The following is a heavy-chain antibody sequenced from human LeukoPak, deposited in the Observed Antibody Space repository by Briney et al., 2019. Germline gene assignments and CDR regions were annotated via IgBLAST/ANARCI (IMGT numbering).Heavy chain of an antibody. CDR1: GFSFTSYG. CDR3: ARVSESGNSDY. J-gene: IGHJ4*02. CDR2: IWYDGTNK. V-gene: IGHV3-33*01. Sequence: PGGSLRLSCAASGFSFTSYGMHWVRQAPGKGLEWVAVIWYDGTNKYYADSVKGRFTISRDTSNTMLYLQMNSLRAEDTAVYYCARVSESGNSDYWGQGTLVTVSS. D-gene: IGHD4-23*01.